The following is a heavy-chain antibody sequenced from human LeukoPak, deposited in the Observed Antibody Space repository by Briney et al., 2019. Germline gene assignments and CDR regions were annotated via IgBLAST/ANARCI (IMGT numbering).Heavy chain of an antibody. D-gene: IGHD1/OR15-1a*01. CDR2: ISYDGSNK. Sequence: GGSLRLSCAASGFTFSSYVMHWVRQAPGKGLDWVAGISYDGSNKFYAASVKGRFTISRDTSNNTLYLQMNGLRAEDTAVYYCARERPGTYYFDYWGQGTLVTVSS. CDR3: ARERPGTYYFDY. J-gene: IGHJ4*02. CDR1: GFTFSSYV. V-gene: IGHV3-30*04.